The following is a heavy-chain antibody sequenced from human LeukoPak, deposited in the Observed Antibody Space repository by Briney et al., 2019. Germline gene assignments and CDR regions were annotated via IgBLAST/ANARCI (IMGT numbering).Heavy chain of an antibody. CDR3: TTLDYDFWSVTY. D-gene: IGHD3-3*01. V-gene: IGHV3-15*01. J-gene: IGHJ4*02. Sequence: GGSLRLSCAASGFTFSNAWMSWVRQAPGKGLEWVGRIKSKTDGGTTDYAAPVKGRFTISRDDSKNTLYLQMNSLKTEDTAVYYCTTLDYDFWSVTYWGQGTLVTVSS. CDR2: IKSKTDGGTT. CDR1: GFTFSNAW.